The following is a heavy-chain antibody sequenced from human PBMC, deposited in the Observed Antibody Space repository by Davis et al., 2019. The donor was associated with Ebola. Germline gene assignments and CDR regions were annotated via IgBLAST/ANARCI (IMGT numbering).Heavy chain of an antibody. CDR1: GFTFSSYG. J-gene: IGHJ4*02. Sequence: GGSLRLSCAASGFTFSSYGMHWVRQAPGKGLEWVAVISYDGNEYYADSVKGRFTISRDNSKNTLYLQMNSLTAEDTAVYYCARARSGYYSGGDYWGQGTLVTVSS. CDR3: ARARSGYYSGGDY. CDR2: ISYDGNE. V-gene: IGHV3-30*03. D-gene: IGHD3-22*01.